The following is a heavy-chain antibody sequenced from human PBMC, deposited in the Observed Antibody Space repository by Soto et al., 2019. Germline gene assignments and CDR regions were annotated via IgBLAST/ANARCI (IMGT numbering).Heavy chain of an antibody. CDR3: ASRLQRNDYHDFDAFHI. CDR2: VYCDDDK. Sequence: QITLKESGPTLVKPTQTLTLTCTLSGFSRNDSGVGVGWMRQPQGKALEWLALVYCDDDKRYSPSLKNRLTITKATSKNLVVLTMTDIDAVDTAIYYCASRLQRNDYHDFDAFHIWGQGTLVTV. D-gene: IGHD4-17*01. CDR1: GFSRNDSGVG. V-gene: IGHV2-5*02. J-gene: IGHJ3*02.